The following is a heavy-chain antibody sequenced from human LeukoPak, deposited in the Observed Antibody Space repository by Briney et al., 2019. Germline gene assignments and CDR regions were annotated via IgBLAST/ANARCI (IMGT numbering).Heavy chain of an antibody. V-gene: IGHV4-59*01. J-gene: IGHJ3*02. CDR3: ARGVRHCASTTCFAGAGDI. D-gene: IGHD2-2*01. Sequence: KPSETLSLTCTVSGGSISSYYWTWIRQPPGKGLEWLGQMYYSGSIKYNPSLKGRVTVSTDTSKNQFSLKLRSVTAADTATYYCARGVRHCASTTCFAGAGDIWGQGKMVTVSS. CDR1: GGSISSYY. CDR2: MYYSGSI.